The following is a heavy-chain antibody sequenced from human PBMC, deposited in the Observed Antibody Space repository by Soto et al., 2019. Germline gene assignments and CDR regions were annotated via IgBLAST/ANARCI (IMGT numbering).Heavy chain of an antibody. CDR1: GGSFSGYY. CDR3: ARGWAVDTAMVNDY. D-gene: IGHD5-18*01. Sequence: SETLSLTCAVYGGSFSGYYWSWIRQPPGKGLEWIGEINHSGSTNYNPSLKSRVTISVDTSKNQFSLKLSSVTAADTAVYYCARGWAVDTAMVNDYWGQGTLVTVS. CDR2: INHSGST. J-gene: IGHJ4*02. V-gene: IGHV4-34*01.